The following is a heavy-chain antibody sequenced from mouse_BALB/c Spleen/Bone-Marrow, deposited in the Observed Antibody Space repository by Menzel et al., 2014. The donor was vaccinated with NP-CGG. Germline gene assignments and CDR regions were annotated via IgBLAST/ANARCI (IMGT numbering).Heavy chain of an antibody. CDR2: ICSDGST. J-gene: IGHJ4*01. CDR3: ARRGSFYAMDY. CDR1: GFSLTSYG. V-gene: IGHV2-6-1*01. Sequence: VKLMESGPGLVAPSQSLSITCTISGFSLTSYGLHWVRQPPGKGLEWLVVICSDGSTTYNSALKSRLSISKDNSKSQVFLKMNSLQTYDTAMYYCARRGSFYAMDYWGQGTSVTVSS.